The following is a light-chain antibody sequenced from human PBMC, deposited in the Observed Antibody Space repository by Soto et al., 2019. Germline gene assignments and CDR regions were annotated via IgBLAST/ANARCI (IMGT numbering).Light chain of an antibody. CDR1: SSDVGGYNY. V-gene: IGLV2-8*01. J-gene: IGLJ3*02. Sequence: QSALTQPPSASGSPGQSVTISCTGTSSDVGGYNYVSWYQQYPGRAPKLMIYEVTTRRSGVPDRFSGSKSGNTASLTVSGLQAEDEVDYYCSSYAASNNFYFVFGGGTKLTVL. CDR2: EVT. CDR3: SSYAASNNFYFV.